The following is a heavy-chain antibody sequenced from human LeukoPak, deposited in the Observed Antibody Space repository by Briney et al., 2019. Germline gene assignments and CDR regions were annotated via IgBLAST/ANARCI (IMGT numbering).Heavy chain of an antibody. J-gene: IGHJ4*02. V-gene: IGHV1-8*01. CDR2: MNPNSGNT. CDR1: GYTFTSYD. D-gene: IGHD2-15*01. CDR3: ARVSHCSGGSCYSGPFDY. Sequence: ASVKVSCKASGYTFTSYDINWVRQATGQGLEWMGWMNPNSGNTGYAQKFQGRVTMTRNTSISTAYMELSSLRSEDTAVYYRARVSHCSGGSCYSGPFDYWGQGTLVTVSS.